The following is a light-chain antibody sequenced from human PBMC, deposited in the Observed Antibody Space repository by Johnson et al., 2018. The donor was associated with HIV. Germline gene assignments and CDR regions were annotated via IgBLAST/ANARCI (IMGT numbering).Light chain of an antibody. Sequence: QSFLTQPPSVSAAPGQKVTISCSGGRSNIGNNYVSWYQQLPGTTPKLLMYEDNERPSGIPDRFSGSKSGTSATLAITGLQTGDEADYYCGTWDSSLSAGVFGTGTKVTVL. CDR2: EDN. J-gene: IGLJ1*01. V-gene: IGLV1-51*02. CDR3: GTWDSSLSAGV. CDR1: RSNIGNNY.